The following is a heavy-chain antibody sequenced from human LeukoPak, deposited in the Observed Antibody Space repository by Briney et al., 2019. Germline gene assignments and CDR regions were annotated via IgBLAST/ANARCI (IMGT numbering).Heavy chain of an antibody. Sequence: GGSLRLSCAASGFTFSSYAMHWVRQAPGKGLEWVSAISGSGGSTYYADSVKGRFTISRDNSKNTLYLQMNSLRAEDTAVYYCAKVEVLTVTPWYFDLWGRGTLVTVSS. CDR3: AKVEVLTVTPWYFDL. D-gene: IGHD4-17*01. CDR1: GFTFSSYA. J-gene: IGHJ2*01. CDR2: ISGSGGST. V-gene: IGHV3-23*01.